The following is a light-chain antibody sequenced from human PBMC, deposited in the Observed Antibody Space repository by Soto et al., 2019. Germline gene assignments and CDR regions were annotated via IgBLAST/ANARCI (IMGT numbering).Light chain of an antibody. CDR1: QSVLYSSNNKNY. J-gene: IGKJ1*01. Sequence: DIVMTQSPDSLAVSLGERATINCKSSQSVLYSSNNKNYLAWYQQKPGQPPKLLIHWASTRESGVPDRFIGSGSGTDFTLTISSLQAEDVAVYYCQQYYSSPPAFGQGTKVEIK. CDR3: QQYYSSPPA. CDR2: WAS. V-gene: IGKV4-1*01.